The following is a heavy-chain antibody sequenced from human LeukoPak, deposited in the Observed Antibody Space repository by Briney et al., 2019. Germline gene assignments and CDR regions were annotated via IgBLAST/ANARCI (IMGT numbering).Heavy chain of an antibody. CDR1: GYSFTSYW. Sequence: GESLKISCKGSGYSFTSYWIGWVRQMPGKGLEWMGIIYPGDSDTRYSPSFQGQVTISADKSISTAYLQWSSLKASDSAVYYCARAGGYCSGGSCYHDAFDIWGQGTMVTVSS. V-gene: IGHV5-51*01. CDR3: ARAGGYCSGGSCYHDAFDI. CDR2: IYPGDSDT. J-gene: IGHJ3*02. D-gene: IGHD2-15*01.